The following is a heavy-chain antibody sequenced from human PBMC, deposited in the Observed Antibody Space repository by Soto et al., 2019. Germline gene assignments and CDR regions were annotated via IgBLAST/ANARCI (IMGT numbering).Heavy chain of an antibody. Sequence: QVQLVESGGGVVQPGRSLRLSCAASGFTFSSYGMHWVRQAPGKGLEWVAVISYDGSDKYYADSVKGRVTISRDNSNNTLYLQMDSLRAEDTAVYYCAKGVVVATTDFQHWGQGTLVTVSS. CDR1: GFTFSSYG. J-gene: IGHJ1*01. V-gene: IGHV3-30*18. CDR2: ISYDGSDK. CDR3: AKGVVVATTDFQH. D-gene: IGHD2-15*01.